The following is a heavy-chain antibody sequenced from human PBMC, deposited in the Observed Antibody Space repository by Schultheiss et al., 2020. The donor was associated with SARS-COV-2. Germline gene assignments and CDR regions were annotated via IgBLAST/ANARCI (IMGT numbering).Heavy chain of an antibody. Sequence: SETLSLTCTVSGGSISSGYYWSWIRQPPGKGLEWIGEINHSGSTNYNPSLKSRVTMSVDTSKNQFSLKLSSVTAADTAVYYCATAWAVAGKGYYFDYWGQGTLVTVSS. D-gene: IGHD6-19*01. CDR1: GGSISSGYY. V-gene: IGHV4-34*01. CDR3: ATAWAVAGKGYYFDY. CDR2: INHSGST. J-gene: IGHJ4*02.